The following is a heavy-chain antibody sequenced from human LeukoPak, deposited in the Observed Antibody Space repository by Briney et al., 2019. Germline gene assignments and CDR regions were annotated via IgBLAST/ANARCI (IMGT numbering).Heavy chain of an antibody. D-gene: IGHD3-10*01. V-gene: IGHV4-31*11. J-gene: IGHJ4*02. Sequence: SETLSLTCAVSGGSISSGGYYWSWIRQHPGEGLEWVVYIYYSGSTYYNPSLKSRVTISLDTSKNQSSLNLSSVTAADTAVYYCARGGGYYYGSGSHPFDYWGQGILVTVSS. CDR1: GGSISSGGYY. CDR3: ARGGGYYYGSGSHPFDY. CDR2: IYYSGST.